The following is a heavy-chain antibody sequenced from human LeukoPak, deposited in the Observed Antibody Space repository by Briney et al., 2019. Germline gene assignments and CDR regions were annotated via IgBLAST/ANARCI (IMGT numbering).Heavy chain of an antibody. D-gene: IGHD4-17*01. Sequence: GGSLRLSCAASGLTFSSYGMHWVRQAPGKGLEWVAFIRYDGSNKYYADSVKGRFTISRDNSKNTLYLQMNSLRAEDTAVYYCAKDYYGDFDAFDIWGQGTMVTVSS. CDR1: GLTFSSYG. J-gene: IGHJ3*02. CDR3: AKDYYGDFDAFDI. CDR2: IRYDGSNK. V-gene: IGHV3-30*02.